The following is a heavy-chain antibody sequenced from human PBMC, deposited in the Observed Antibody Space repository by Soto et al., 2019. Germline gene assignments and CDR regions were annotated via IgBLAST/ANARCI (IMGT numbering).Heavy chain of an antibody. D-gene: IGHD6-13*01. Sequence: PSETLSLTCTVSGASVSSDSYYWSLIRQPPGKGLEWIGYISYSGSTNYNPSLKSRVTISVDTSKNQFSLKLNSVTAADTAVYYCARDVSGWSNRAFDYWGQGTLVTVSS. CDR2: ISYSGST. V-gene: IGHV4-61*01. J-gene: IGHJ4*02. CDR3: ARDVSGWSNRAFDY. CDR1: GASVSSDSYY.